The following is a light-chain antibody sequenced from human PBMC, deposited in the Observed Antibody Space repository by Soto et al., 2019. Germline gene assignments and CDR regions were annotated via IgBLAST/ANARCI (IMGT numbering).Light chain of an antibody. CDR1: NSDVGSHIL. J-gene: IGLJ2*01. Sequence: QSVLTQPASVSGSPGQSINISCTGINSDVGSHILVSWYQQYSGQAPKVITYEDSKRPSGVSHRFSGSKSDNTASLTISGLQPDDEADYYCCSYVTYSPSLVFGGGTKVTVL. CDR3: CSYVTYSPSLV. CDR2: EDS. V-gene: IGLV2-23*01.